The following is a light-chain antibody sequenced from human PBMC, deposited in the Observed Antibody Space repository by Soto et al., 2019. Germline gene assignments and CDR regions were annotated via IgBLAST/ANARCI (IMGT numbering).Light chain of an antibody. J-gene: IGLJ1*01. CDR2: GNT. Sequence: QSVLTQPPSVSGAPGQRITISCTGTSSNFGAGYDVHWYKQLPGTAPKLLIYGNTNRPSVVPDRFSGSKSGTSASLAITRLQAEDEADYYCQDDDTSLTGAYVFGTGTKLTVL. CDR3: QDDDTSLTGAYV. CDR1: SSNFGAGYD. V-gene: IGLV1-40*01.